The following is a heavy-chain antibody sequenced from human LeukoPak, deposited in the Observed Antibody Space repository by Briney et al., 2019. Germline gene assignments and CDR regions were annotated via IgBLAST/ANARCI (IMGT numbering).Heavy chain of an antibody. CDR2: IYSGGST. V-gene: IGHV3-53*01. D-gene: IGHD6-13*01. CDR3: ARIGYSSSSLDY. Sequence: GGSLRLSCAASGFTVSSNYMSWVRQAPGKGLEWVSVIYSGGSTYYADSVKGRFTISRDNAKNSVYLQVNSLTVEDTAVYYCARIGYSSSSLDYWGQGTPVTGPS. J-gene: IGHJ4*02. CDR1: GFTVSSNY.